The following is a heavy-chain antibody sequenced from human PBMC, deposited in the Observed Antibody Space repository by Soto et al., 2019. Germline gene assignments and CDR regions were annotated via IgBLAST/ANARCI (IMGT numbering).Heavy chain of an antibody. CDR2: ISGSGGST. CDR1: GFTFSGYA. V-gene: IGHV3-23*01. D-gene: IGHD6-19*01. Sequence: PGGSLRLSCAASGFTFSGYAMSWVRQAPGKGLEWVSAISGSGGSTYYADSVKGRFTISRDNSKNTLYLQMNSLRAEDTAVYYCAKPIAVAGTFDYWGQGTLVTVSS. J-gene: IGHJ4*02. CDR3: AKPIAVAGTFDY.